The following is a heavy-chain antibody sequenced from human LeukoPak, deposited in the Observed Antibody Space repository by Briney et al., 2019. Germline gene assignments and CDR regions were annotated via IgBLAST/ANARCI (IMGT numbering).Heavy chain of an antibody. J-gene: IGHJ4*02. V-gene: IGHV4-34*09. CDR3: AREWEYGLDY. CDR2: IYYSGNT. D-gene: IGHD1-26*01. CDR1: GGSFSGYY. Sequence: SETLSLTCAVYGGSFSGYYWSWIRQHPGKDLEWIGNIYYSGNTYYNPSLKSRVTISVDTSKNQFSLKLNSVTAADTAVYYCAREWEYGLDYWGQGTLVTVSS.